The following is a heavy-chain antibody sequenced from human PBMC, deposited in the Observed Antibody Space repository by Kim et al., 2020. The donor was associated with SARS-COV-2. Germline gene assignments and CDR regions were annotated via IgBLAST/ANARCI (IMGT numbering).Heavy chain of an antibody. CDR3: ARDFLPIYGSGSYYDYYYYRRDV. CDR1: GFTFSSYG. D-gene: IGHD3-10*01. Sequence: GGSLRLSCAASGFTFSSYGMHWVRQAPGKGLEWVAVIWYDGSNKYYADSVKGRFTISRDNSKNTLYLQMNSLRAEDTAVYYCARDFLPIYGSGSYYDYYYYRRDVWGQATTVTVSS. V-gene: IGHV3-33*01. J-gene: IGHJ6*02. CDR2: IWYDGSNK.